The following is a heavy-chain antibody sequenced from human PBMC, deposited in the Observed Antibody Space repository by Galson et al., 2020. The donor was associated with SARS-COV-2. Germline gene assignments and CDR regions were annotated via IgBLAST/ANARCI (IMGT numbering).Heavy chain of an antibody. CDR1: GFTISSYA. V-gene: IGHV3-30-3*02. CDR2: ITYHGSNK. Sequence: GGTLTLSCAASGFTISSYAMHWVRQAPGKELEWVAVITYHGSNKYYTHSVKGRFTISRDNSKNTLYLQMNILRAEDTAVYYCAKSHSGSEQSWFEPWGRGTLVTVSS. CDR3: AKSHSGSEQSWFEP. J-gene: IGHJ5*02. D-gene: IGHD3-10*01.